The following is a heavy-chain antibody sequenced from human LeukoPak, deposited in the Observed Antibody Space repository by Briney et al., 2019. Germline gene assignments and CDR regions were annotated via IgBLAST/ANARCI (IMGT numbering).Heavy chain of an antibody. V-gene: IGHV3-7*01. CDR3: AKAGNGFGY. J-gene: IGHJ4*02. CDR1: GFTFSSYS. Sequence: QPRGSLRLSCAASGFTFSSYSMNWVRQAPGKGLEWVANIKQDGSEKNYVDSVKGRFTISRDNAKNSLYLQMNSLRAEDTAVYYCAKAGNGFGYWGQGALVTVSS. D-gene: IGHD2-8*01. CDR2: IKQDGSEK.